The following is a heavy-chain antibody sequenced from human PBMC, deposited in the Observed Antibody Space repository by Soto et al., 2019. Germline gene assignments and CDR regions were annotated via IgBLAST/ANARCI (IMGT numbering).Heavy chain of an antibody. V-gene: IGHV4-34*01. CDR2: INHSGST. CDR3: ARAGDFWSGYYINWFDP. J-gene: IGHJ5*02. D-gene: IGHD3-3*01. CDR1: GGSFSGYY. Sequence: PSETLSLTCAVYGGSFSGYYWSWIRQPPGKGLEWIGEINHSGSTNYNPSLKSRVTISVDTSKNQFSLKLSSVTAADTAVYYCARAGDFWSGYYINWFDPWGQGTLVTVSS.